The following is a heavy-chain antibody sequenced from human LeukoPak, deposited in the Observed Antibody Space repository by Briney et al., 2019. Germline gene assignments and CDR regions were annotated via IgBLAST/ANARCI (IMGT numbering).Heavy chain of an antibody. Sequence: GRSLRLSCAASGFTFSSYGMHWVRQVPGKGLEWVAVISYDGSNKFYADSVEGRFTISRDNSKNTLFLQMHNLRVDDTAMYYCAVVAGRFPPDYWGQGTLVTVSS. CDR3: AVVAGRFPPDY. J-gene: IGHJ4*02. V-gene: IGHV3-30*03. CDR2: ISYDGSNK. CDR1: GFTFSSYG. D-gene: IGHD6-19*01.